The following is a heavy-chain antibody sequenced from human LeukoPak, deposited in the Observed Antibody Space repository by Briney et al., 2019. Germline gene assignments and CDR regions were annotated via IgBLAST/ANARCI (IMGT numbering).Heavy chain of an antibody. CDR3: ATTGYCSGGSCYGEYFQH. Sequence: SETLSLTCTVTGGSTSSSTYCWGWIRQPQGKGLEWIGSVFYRGSVYYSPSLKSRVTISVDTSKKQFSLKLTSVTAADTAVYYCATTGYCSGGSCYGEYFQHWGQGTLVTVSS. V-gene: IGHV4-39*01. J-gene: IGHJ1*01. CDR1: GGSTSSSTYC. D-gene: IGHD2-15*01. CDR2: VFYRGSV.